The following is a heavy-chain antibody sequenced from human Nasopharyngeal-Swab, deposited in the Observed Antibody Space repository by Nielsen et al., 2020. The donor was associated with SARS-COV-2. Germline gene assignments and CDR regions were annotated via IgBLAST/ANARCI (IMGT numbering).Heavy chain of an antibody. CDR2: ISYDGSNK. Sequence: GESLKISCAASGFTFSSYAMHWVRQAPGKGLEWVAAISYDGSNKYYADSVKGRFTISRDNSKNTLYLQMNSLRVEDTAVYYCARLGTESYHYYSLDVWGQGTTVTVSS. CDR1: GFTFSSYA. D-gene: IGHD1-1*01. CDR3: ARLGTESYHYYSLDV. J-gene: IGHJ6*02. V-gene: IGHV3-30*04.